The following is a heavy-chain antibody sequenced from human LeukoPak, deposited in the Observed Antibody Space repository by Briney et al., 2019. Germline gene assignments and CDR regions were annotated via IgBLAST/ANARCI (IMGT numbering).Heavy chain of an antibody. CDR1: GGSISSYY. Sequence: SETLSLTCTVSGGSISSYYWSWIRQPPGKGLEWIGYIYYSGSTNYNPSPKSRVTISVDTSKNQFSLKLSSVTAADTAVYYCARSSRRFGVVTRSWFDPWGQGTLVTVSS. V-gene: IGHV4-59*08. J-gene: IGHJ5*02. D-gene: IGHD3-3*01. CDR3: ARSSRRFGVVTRSWFDP. CDR2: IYYSGST.